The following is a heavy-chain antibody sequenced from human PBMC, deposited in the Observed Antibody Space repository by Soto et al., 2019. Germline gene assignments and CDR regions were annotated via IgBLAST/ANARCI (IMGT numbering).Heavy chain of an antibody. CDR2: INGRSNVI. CDR1: GFTFNDYA. J-gene: IGHJ4*02. CDR3: ALNFRSGDRFFDY. D-gene: IGHD2-21*02. Sequence: EVQLVESGGGLAQPGGSLRLSCAASGFTFNDYAMNWVRQAPGKGLEWISYINGRSNVINYADSLRGRFTISRDNAKNSLYLQITSLRVEETAVYYCALNFRSGDRFFDYWGQGTLVTVS. V-gene: IGHV3-48*01.